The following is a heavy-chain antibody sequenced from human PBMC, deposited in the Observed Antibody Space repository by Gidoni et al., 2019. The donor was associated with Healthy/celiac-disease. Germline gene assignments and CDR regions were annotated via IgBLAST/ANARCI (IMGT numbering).Heavy chain of an antibody. CDR1: GVTFSSYA. V-gene: IGHV3-23*01. Sequence: EVQLLESGGALVQPGWSLRLSCAASGVTFSSYAMSWVRPAPGKGLEWVSASSVSGGSTYYADSVKGRFTISRDNSKNTLYLQMNSLRAEDTAVYYWAKDKTEIVLMVPESAFDIWGQGTMVTVSS. J-gene: IGHJ3*02. CDR2: SSVSGGST. D-gene: IGHD2-8*01. CDR3: AKDKTEIVLMVPESAFDI.